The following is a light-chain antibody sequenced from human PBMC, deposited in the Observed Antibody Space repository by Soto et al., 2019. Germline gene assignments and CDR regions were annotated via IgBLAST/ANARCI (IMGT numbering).Light chain of an antibody. J-gene: IGLJ1*01. CDR2: EVN. Sequence: QSVLTQPPSASGSPGQSVAISCTGTNRDVGGYNYVSWYQQYQGKAPTLIIYEVNERPSGVPDRFSGSKSGNTASLTVSGLQTADEADYYCSSYAGSNWYVFGTGTKVTVL. CDR1: NRDVGGYNY. V-gene: IGLV2-8*01. CDR3: SSYAGSNWYV.